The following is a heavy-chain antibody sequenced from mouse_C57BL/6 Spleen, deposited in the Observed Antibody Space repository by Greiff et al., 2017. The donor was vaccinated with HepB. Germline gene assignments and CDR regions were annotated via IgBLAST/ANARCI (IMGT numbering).Heavy chain of an antibody. CDR3: ANYDGYYPFAY. CDR2: ISDGGSYT. Sequence: EVQRVESGVGLVKPGGSLKLSCAASGFTFSSYAMSWVRQTPEKRLEWVATISDGGSYTYYPDNVKGRFTISRDNAKNNLYLQMSHLKSEDTAMYYCANYDGYYPFAYWGQGTLVTVSA. V-gene: IGHV5-4*01. D-gene: IGHD2-3*01. CDR1: GFTFSSYA. J-gene: IGHJ3*01.